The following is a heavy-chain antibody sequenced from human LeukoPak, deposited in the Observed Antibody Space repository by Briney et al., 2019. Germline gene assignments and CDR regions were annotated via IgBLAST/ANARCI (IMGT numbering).Heavy chain of an antibody. V-gene: IGHV1-2*02. CDR2: INPNSGGT. J-gene: IGHJ4*02. CDR1: GYIFTGYY. CDR3: ARRQLLKYYFDY. Sequence: ASVKVSCKASGYIFTGYYIHWVRRAPGQGLEWMGWINPNSGGTNYPQKFQGRVTMTRDMSTSTVYMELSSLRSEDTAVYYCARRQLLKYYFDYWGQGTLVTVSS. D-gene: IGHD2-2*01.